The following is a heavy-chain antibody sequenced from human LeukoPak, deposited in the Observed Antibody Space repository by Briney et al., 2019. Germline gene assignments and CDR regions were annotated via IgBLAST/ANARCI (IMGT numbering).Heavy chain of an antibody. J-gene: IGHJ2*01. CDR2: IYYTGRA. Sequence: PSETLSLTCSVSTDSMTSYYWSWIRQPPGKGLEWIGYIYYTGRANYNPSLKSRISISVGTSKKQFSLKFRSVTAADTAVYFCARLHLYYDIFTPRYFDIWGRGTPVTVSS. D-gene: IGHD3-9*01. CDR1: TDSMTSYY. CDR3: ARLHLYYDIFTPRYFDI. V-gene: IGHV4-59*08.